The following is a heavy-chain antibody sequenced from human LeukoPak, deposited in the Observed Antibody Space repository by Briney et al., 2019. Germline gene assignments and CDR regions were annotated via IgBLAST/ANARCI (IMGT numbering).Heavy chain of an antibody. CDR1: GFTFSRYW. CDR3: ARGGWEQEHLDY. CDR2: INSDGSS. Sequence: GGSLRLSCAASGFTFSRYWMHWVRQAPGKGLVWVSRINSDGSSRYADSVKGRFTISRDNAKNTLYLQMNSLRAEDMAVYYCARGGWEQEHLDYWGQGTLVTVSS. V-gene: IGHV3-74*01. J-gene: IGHJ4*02. D-gene: IGHD1-26*01.